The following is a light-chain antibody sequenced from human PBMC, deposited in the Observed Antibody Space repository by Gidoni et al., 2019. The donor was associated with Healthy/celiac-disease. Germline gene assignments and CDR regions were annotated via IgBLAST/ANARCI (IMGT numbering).Light chain of an antibody. CDR2: GAS. CDR1: QSVSSSY. CDR3: QQYGSSGNT. J-gene: IGKJ2*01. V-gene: IGKV3-20*01. Sequence: EIVLTQSPGTLSLSPGERATLSCRASQSVSSSYLAWYQQKPGQAPRLLIYGASSRATGIPDRFSGSGSGTDFTLTISRLEPEDFAVYYCQQYGSSGNTFXXXTKLEIK.